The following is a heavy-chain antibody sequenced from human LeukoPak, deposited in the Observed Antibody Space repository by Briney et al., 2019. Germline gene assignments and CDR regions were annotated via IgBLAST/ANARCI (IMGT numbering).Heavy chain of an antibody. V-gene: IGHV4-59*08. CDR2: IYYSGST. CDR3: ARGTADSSGYYPPDY. Sequence: SETLSLTCTVSGGSISSYYWSWIRQPPGKGLEWIGYIYYSGSTNYNPSLKSRVTISVDTSKNQFSLKLSSVTAANTAVYYCARGTADSSGYYPPDYWGQGTLVTVSS. CDR1: GGSISSYY. J-gene: IGHJ4*02. D-gene: IGHD3-22*01.